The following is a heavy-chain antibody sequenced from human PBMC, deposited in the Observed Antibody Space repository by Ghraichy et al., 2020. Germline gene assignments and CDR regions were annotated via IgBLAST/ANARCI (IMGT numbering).Heavy chain of an antibody. Sequence: GSLRLSCTVSGGSISSYYWSWIRQPPGKGLEWIGYIYYSGSTNYNPSLKSRVTISVDTSKNQFSLKLSSVTAADTAVYYCARSGRYFDWLMGFDYWGQGTLVTVSS. J-gene: IGHJ4*02. CDR2: IYYSGST. CDR3: ARSGRYFDWLMGFDY. V-gene: IGHV4-59*01. CDR1: GGSISSYY. D-gene: IGHD3-9*01.